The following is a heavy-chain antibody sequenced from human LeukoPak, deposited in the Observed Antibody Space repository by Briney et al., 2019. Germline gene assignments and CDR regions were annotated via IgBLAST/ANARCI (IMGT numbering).Heavy chain of an antibody. J-gene: IGHJ4*02. D-gene: IGHD3-9*01. Sequence: GGSLRLSCAASGFTFSSYGMSWVRQAPGKGLEWVSAISGSGGSTYYADSVKGRFTISRDNSKNTLYLQMNSLRAEDTAVYYCAKDNSWYYDILTGYYNWGQGTLVTVSS. V-gene: IGHV3-23*01. CDR1: GFTFSSYG. CDR3: AKDNSWYYDILTGYYN. CDR2: ISGSGGST.